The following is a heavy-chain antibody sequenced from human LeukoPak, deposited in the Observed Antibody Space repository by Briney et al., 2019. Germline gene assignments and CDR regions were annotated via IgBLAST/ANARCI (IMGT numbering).Heavy chain of an antibody. CDR2: IRSKANSYAT. J-gene: IGHJ6*02. V-gene: IGHV3-73*01. CDR1: GFTFSGSA. CDR3: TYSQGNTAMVRVVDYYYGMDV. D-gene: IGHD5-18*01. Sequence: GGPLRLSCAASGFTFSGSAMHWVRQASGKGLEWVGRIRSKANSYATAYAASVKGRFTISRDDSKNTAYLQMNSLKTEDTAVYYCTYSQGNTAMVRVVDYYYGMDVWGQGTTVTVSS.